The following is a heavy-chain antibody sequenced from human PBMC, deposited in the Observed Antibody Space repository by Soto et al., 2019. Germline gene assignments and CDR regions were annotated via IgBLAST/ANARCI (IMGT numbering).Heavy chain of an antibody. J-gene: IGHJ6*02. CDR2: VIPVLTTT. CDR3: ARRRYCGYDCYHKHYYGMDV. D-gene: IGHD2-21*02. CDR1: GDTFSSYI. Sequence: QVQLVQSGDEVKKPGSSVRVSCRSSGDTFSSYIVNWLRLAPGRGLEWMGRVIPVLTTTDYAQNFRGRVTISADRSTNTVYLDLSSLRSDDTAVYYCARRRYCGYDCYHKHYYGMDVWGQGSLVTVAS. V-gene: IGHV1-69*08.